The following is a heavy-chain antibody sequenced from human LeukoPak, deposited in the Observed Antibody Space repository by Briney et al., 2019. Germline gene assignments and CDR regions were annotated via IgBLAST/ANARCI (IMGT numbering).Heavy chain of an antibody. D-gene: IGHD3-9*01. J-gene: IGHJ3*02. Sequence: SETLSLTCTVSGGSISSGDYYWSWIRQPPGKGLEWIGYIYYSGSTYYNPSLKSRVTISVDTSKNQSSLKLSSVTAADTAVYYCARDPRYLDWLPFRGFGAFDIWGQGTMVTVSS. V-gene: IGHV4-30-4*01. CDR3: ARDPRYLDWLPFRGFGAFDI. CDR2: IYYSGST. CDR1: GGSISSGDYY.